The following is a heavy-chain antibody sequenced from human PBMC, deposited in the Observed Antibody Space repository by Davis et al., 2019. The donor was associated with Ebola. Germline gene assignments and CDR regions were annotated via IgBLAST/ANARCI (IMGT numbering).Heavy chain of an antibody. CDR2: RYHSVST. D-gene: IGHD3-10*01. CDR3: ARGSGSGGLNWFDP. V-gene: IGHV4-38-2*02. Sequence: SETLSLTCTVSGGSISSYYWSWPRQPPGTGLELIGSRYHSVSTYYNPSLKSRVSISIDTSKNQFSLKLSSVTAADTAVYYCARGSGSGGLNWFDPWGQGTLVTVSS. CDR1: GGSISSYY. J-gene: IGHJ5*02.